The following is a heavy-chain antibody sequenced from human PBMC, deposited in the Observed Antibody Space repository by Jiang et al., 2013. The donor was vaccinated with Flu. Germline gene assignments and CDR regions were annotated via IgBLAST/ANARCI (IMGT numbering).Heavy chain of an antibody. CDR2: INHSGST. Sequence: LLKPSETLSLTCAVYGGSFSGYYWSWIRQPPGKGLEWIGEINHSGSTNYNPSLKSRVTISVDTSKNQFSLKLSSVTAADTAVYYCARTGEDIVVVPAAKGFDYWGQGTLVTVSS. J-gene: IGHJ4*02. CDR1: GGSFSGYY. CDR3: ARTGEDIVVVPAAKGFDY. V-gene: IGHV4-34*01. D-gene: IGHD2-2*01.